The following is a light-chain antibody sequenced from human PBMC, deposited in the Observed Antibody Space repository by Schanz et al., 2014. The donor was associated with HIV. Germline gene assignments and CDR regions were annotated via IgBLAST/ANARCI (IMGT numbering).Light chain of an antibody. CDR1: SSNIGAGYD. J-gene: IGLJ2*01. CDR3: ATWHSSLREVV. CDR2: GNS. Sequence: QSVLTQPPSVSGAPGQRVTISCTGSSSNIGAGYDVHWYQQLPGTAPKLLIYGNSNRPSGVPDRFSGSKSGTSASLAITGLQTGDEADYYCATWHSSLREVVFGGGTKLTVL. V-gene: IGLV1-40*01.